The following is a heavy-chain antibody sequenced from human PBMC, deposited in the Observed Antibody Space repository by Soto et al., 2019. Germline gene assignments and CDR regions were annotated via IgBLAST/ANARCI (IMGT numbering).Heavy chain of an antibody. CDR3: ALYDFWSGYYSSYYGMDV. CDR2: IDPSDSYT. Sequence: ESLKISCKGSGYSFTSYWISWVRQMPGKGLEWMGRIDPSDSYTNYSPSFQGHVTISADKSISTAYLQWSSLKASDTAMYYCALYDFWSGYYSSYYGMDVWGQGTTVTVSS. D-gene: IGHD3-3*01. V-gene: IGHV5-10-1*01. J-gene: IGHJ6*02. CDR1: GYSFTSYW.